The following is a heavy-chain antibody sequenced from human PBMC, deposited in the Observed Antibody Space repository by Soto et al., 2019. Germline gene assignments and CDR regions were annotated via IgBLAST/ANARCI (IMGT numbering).Heavy chain of an antibody. CDR2: ISSSSSYI. CDR3: ARDHDYDSSGYYPDY. V-gene: IGHV3-21*01. Sequence: GGSLRLSCAASGFTFSSYSMNWVRQAPGKGLEWVSSISSSSSYIYYADPVKGRFTISRDNAKNSLYLQMNSLRAEDTAVYYCARDHDYDSSGYYPDYWGQGTLVTVSS. CDR1: GFTFSSYS. J-gene: IGHJ4*02. D-gene: IGHD3-22*01.